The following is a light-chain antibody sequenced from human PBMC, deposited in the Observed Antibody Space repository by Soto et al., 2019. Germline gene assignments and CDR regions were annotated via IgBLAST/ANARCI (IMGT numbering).Light chain of an antibody. J-gene: IGKJ4*01. Sequence: EIVMTQSPATLSVSPGKRATLSCRASQSVSNNLAWYQQKPGQAPRLLIYHASTRATAIPARLSGRESGAEFNLTICSLQSEDFAVYYCQQFNNWTLTCGGGTKVDI. CDR2: HAS. CDR1: QSVSNN. V-gene: IGKV3-15*01. CDR3: QQFNNWTLT.